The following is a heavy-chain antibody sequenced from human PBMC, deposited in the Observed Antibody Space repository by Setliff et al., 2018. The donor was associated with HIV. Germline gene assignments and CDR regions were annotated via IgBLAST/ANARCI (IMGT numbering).Heavy chain of an antibody. V-gene: IGHV4-31*03. CDR2: ICYSGST. CDR1: GGSISSGGYY. CDR3: AREVASAAAGTVDY. J-gene: IGHJ4*02. Sequence: PSETLSLTCTVSGGSISSGGYYWSWIRQHPGKGLEWIGYICYSGSTYYNPSLKSRVTISVDTSKNQFSLKLSSVTAADTAVYYCAREVASAAAGTVDYWGQGTLVTVSS. D-gene: IGHD6-13*01.